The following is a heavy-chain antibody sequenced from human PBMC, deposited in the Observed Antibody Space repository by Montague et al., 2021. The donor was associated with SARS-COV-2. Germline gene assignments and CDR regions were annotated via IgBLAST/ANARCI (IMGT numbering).Heavy chain of an antibody. Sequence: SLRLPCAASGFTFSNSAMNWVRQAPGKGLEWVSGSSGSDGGTHYADSVKGRFTISRDNFKNVLYLQMNSLRAEDTALYYCAKDSYYYGLGYGMDVWGQGTTVTVSS. CDR1: GFTFSNSA. CDR3: AKDSYYYGLGYGMDV. J-gene: IGHJ6*02. V-gene: IGHV3-23*01. CDR2: SSGSDGGT. D-gene: IGHD3-10*01.